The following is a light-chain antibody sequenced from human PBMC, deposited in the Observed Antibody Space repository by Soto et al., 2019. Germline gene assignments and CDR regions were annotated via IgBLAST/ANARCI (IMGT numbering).Light chain of an antibody. V-gene: IGLV2-11*01. J-gene: IGLJ1*01. CDR1: SSDIGGYNY. Sequence: QSALTQPPSVSGSPGQSVTISCTGTSSDIGGYNYVSWYQQHPGKAPKLMIYDVSKWPSGVPVRFSGSKSGNTASLTISGLQAEDEADYYCCSYAGSHLYVFGSGTKLTVL. CDR3: CSYAGSHLYV. CDR2: DVS.